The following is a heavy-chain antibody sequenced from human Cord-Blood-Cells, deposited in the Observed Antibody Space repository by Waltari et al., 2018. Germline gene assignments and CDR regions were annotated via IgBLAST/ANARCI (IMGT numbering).Heavy chain of an antibody. D-gene: IGHD3-22*01. CDR3: AREWDDSSGYEYFQH. V-gene: IGHV3-33*01. CDR1: GFPFSSYG. J-gene: IGHJ1*01. CDR2: IWYDGSNK. Sequence: QVQLVESGGGVVQPGRSLRLSCAASGFPFSSYGMPWVRQAPGKGLEWVAVIWYDGSNKYYADSVKGRFTISRDNSKNTLYLQMNSLRAEDTAVYYCAREWDDSSGYEYFQHWGQGTLVTVSS.